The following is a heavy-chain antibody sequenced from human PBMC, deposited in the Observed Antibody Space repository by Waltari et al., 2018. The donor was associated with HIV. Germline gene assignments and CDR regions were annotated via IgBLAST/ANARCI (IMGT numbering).Heavy chain of an antibody. CDR3: ARVVDAFDI. V-gene: IGHV1-18*03. J-gene: IGHJ3*02. D-gene: IGHD5-12*01. CDR1: GYTFTSYG. Sequence: QVQLVQSGAEVKKPGASVKVSCTASGYTFTSYGISWERQAPGQGLEWMGWISAYNGNTNDGLKPQGRVTMTRDTSTSTAYIELRSLRSDDVAVYYCARVVDAFDIWGQGTMVTVSS. CDR2: ISAYNGNT.